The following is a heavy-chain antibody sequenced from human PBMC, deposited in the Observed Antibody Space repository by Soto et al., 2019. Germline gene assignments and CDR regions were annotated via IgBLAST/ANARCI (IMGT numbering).Heavy chain of an antibody. CDR2: IYNSGST. CDR3: ARTEFRPLNWFDP. D-gene: IGHD2-21*01. CDR1: GGSISSYY. Sequence: PSETLSLTCAVSGGSISSYYWSWIRQPPGKGLEWIGYIYNSGSTNYNPSLRSRVTISVDTSKNQFSLNLNSVTAADTAVYYCARTEFRPLNWFDPWGQGTLVTVSS. J-gene: IGHJ5*02. V-gene: IGHV4-59*01.